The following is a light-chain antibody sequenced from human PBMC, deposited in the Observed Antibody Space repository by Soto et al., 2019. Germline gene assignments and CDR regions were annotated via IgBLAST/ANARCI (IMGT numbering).Light chain of an antibody. CDR1: QSVSSY. V-gene: IGKV3-20*01. CDR3: QQYEDSPVT. Sequence: EIVMTQSPGTLSWSPGERATLSCRASQSVSSYLAWYQQKPGQAPRLLISDASDRATGFPDRFSGSGSGTDFTLTISRLAPEDFSVYYCQQYEDSPVTFGQGTKVEIK. CDR2: DAS. J-gene: IGKJ1*01.